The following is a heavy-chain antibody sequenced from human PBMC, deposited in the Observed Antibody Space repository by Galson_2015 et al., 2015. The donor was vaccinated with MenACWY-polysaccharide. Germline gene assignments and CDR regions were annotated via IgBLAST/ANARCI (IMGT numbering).Heavy chain of an antibody. Sequence: SLRLSCAASGFTFGSYGMHWVRQAPGKGLEWMALISYDGSNTYYADSVKGRFTVSRDNSKNTLYLQMNSLRAEDTAVYYCAKGLGYCSKTNCFYYYYYGMDVWGQGTTVTVSS. CDR3: AKGLGYCSKTNCFYYYYYGMDV. CDR2: ISYDGSNT. D-gene: IGHD2-2*01. V-gene: IGHV3-30*18. J-gene: IGHJ6*02. CDR1: GFTFGSYG.